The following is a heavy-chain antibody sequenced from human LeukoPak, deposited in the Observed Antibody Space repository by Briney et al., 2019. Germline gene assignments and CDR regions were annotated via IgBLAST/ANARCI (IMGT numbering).Heavy chain of an antibody. CDR2: IYYSGST. D-gene: IGHD2-8*02. CDR3: ARAGGQKVTYYYYYYYMDV. Sequence: SETLSLTCTVSGGSISSGGYYWSWIRQHPGKGLEWIGYIYYSGSTYYNPSLKSRVTISVDTSKNQFSLKLSSVTAANTAVYYCARAGGQKVTYYYYYYYMDVWGKGTTVTVSS. CDR1: GGSISSGGYY. V-gene: IGHV4-31*03. J-gene: IGHJ6*03.